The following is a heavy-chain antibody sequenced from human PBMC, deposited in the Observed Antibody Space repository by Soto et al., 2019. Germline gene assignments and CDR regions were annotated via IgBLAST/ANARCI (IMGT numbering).Heavy chain of an antibody. Sequence: QVQLVQSGAEVKKPGASVKVSCKASGYTFTSYGISWVRQAPGQGLEWMGWISAYNGNTNYAQKLQGRVTMTTDTDTNTLXMELRSLRSDDTAVYYCARDRLVYSGSYEFNWFDPWGQGTLVTVSS. V-gene: IGHV1-18*01. J-gene: IGHJ5*02. D-gene: IGHD1-26*01. CDR1: GYTFTSYG. CDR2: ISAYNGNT. CDR3: ARDRLVYSGSYEFNWFDP.